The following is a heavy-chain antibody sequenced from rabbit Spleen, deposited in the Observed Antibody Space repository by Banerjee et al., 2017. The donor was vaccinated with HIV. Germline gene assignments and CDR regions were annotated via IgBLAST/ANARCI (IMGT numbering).Heavy chain of an antibody. J-gene: IGHJ4*01. D-gene: IGHD1-1*01. Sequence: EESGGDLVKPEGSLTLTCTASGFSFSSSYWICWVRQAPGKGLEWIACIYGGSAGTIYYASWAKGRFTISKTSSTTMDLKMTSLTDADTATYFCARSGDSGYDGRYFNLWDPGTLVSVS. CDR3: ARSGDSGYDGRYFNL. CDR2: IYGGSAGTI. V-gene: IGHV1S45*01. CDR1: GFSFSSSYW.